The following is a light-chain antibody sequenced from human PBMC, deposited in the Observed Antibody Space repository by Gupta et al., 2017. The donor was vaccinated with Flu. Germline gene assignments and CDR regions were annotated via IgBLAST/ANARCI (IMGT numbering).Light chain of an antibody. CDR1: QSIRNR. CDR2: KAS. Sequence: SPSTLAASVGDRVTITCRASQSIRNRLAWYQQKAGKPPKILIYKASTLEGGVPSRFNGSGSGTQFTLTISSLQPDDFATYYCQQYDYYWTFGQGTKVEI. V-gene: IGKV1-5*03. J-gene: IGKJ1*01. CDR3: QQYDYYWT.